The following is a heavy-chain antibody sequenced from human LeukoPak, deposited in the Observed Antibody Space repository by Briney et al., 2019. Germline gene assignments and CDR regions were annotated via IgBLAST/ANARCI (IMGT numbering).Heavy chain of an antibody. CDR1: GFTFSSYD. Sequence: GGSLRLSCVASGFTFSSYDMHWVRQGAAEGLEWVSAIGNGGDTYYAGSVKGRFTISRENAENSLYLQMNSLRAGDTAVYYCAKGYGPDWAFDIWGQGTMVTVSS. CDR2: IGNGGDT. V-gene: IGHV3-13*01. J-gene: IGHJ3*02. D-gene: IGHD5-18*01. CDR3: AKGYGPDWAFDI.